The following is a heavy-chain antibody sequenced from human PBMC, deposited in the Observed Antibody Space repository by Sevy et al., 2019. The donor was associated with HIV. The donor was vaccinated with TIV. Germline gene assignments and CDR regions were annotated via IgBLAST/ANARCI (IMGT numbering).Heavy chain of an antibody. D-gene: IGHD2-21*02. CDR3: ARAGDCGGDCYFDY. J-gene: IGHJ4*02. CDR2: INSDGSST. Sequence: GGSLRLSCAASGFTFSGYWMHWVRQAPGKGLVWVSRINSDGSSTSYADSVKGRFTISRDNAKNTLYLQMNSLRAEDTAVYYCARAGDCGGDCYFDYWGQGTLVTVSS. CDR1: GFTFSGYW. V-gene: IGHV3-74*01.